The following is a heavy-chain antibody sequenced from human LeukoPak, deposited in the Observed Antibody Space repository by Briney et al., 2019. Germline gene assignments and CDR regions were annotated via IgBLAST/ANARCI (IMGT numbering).Heavy chain of an antibody. CDR1: GFTFDDYA. CDR2: ISWDGGST. CDR3: AKDKGTIFGVVGPLDY. Sequence: GGSLRLSCAASGFTFDDYAMHWVRQAPGKGLEWVSLISWDGGSTYYADSVKGRFTISRDNSKNSLYLQMNSLRAEDTALYYCAKDKGTIFGVVGPLDYWGQGTLVTVSS. J-gene: IGHJ4*02. D-gene: IGHD3-3*01. V-gene: IGHV3-43D*03.